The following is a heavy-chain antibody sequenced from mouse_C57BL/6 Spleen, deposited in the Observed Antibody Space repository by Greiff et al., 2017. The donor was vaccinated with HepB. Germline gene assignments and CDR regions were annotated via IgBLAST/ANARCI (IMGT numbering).Heavy chain of an antibody. D-gene: IGHD2-1*01. V-gene: IGHV1-82*01. CDR2: IYPGDGDT. CDR1: GYAFSSSW. J-gene: IGHJ4*01. CDR3: ARERYGNFYAMDY. Sequence: VQLQQSGPELVKPGASVKISCKASGYAFSSSWMNWVKQRPGKGLEWIGRIYPGDGDTNYNGKFKGKATLTADKSSSRAYMQLSSLTSEDSAVYFCARERYGNFYAMDYWGQGTSVTVSS.